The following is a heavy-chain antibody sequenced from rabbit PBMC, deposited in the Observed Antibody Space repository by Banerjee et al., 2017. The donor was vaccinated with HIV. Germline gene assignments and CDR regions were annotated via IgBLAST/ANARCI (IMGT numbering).Heavy chain of an antibody. D-gene: IGHD3-1*01. CDR2: IYAGSSGST. CDR3: ARDLPGPIYAFDL. CDR1: GFSFSSGYD. J-gene: IGHJ4*01. Sequence: QSLEESGGDLVKPGASLTLTCTASGFSFSSGYDMCWVRQAPGKGLEWIACIYAGSSGSTYYASWAKGRFTISSDNAQNTVDLQMNSLAAADTATYFCARDLPGPIYAFDLWGQGTLVTVS. V-gene: IGHV1S40*01.